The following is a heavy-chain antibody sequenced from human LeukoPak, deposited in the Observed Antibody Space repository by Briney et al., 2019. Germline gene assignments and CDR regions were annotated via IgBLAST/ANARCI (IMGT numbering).Heavy chain of an antibody. J-gene: IGHJ4*02. Sequence: QPGGSLRLSCAASGFTFSSYAMHWVRQAPGKGLEWVAVISYDGSNKYYADSVKGRFTISRDNSKNTLYLQMNSLRGEDTAVYYCARDLGPTGDLAPFDYWGQGTLVTVSS. V-gene: IGHV3-30*04. CDR1: GFTFSSYA. CDR3: ARDLGPTGDLAPFDY. D-gene: IGHD7-27*01. CDR2: ISYDGSNK.